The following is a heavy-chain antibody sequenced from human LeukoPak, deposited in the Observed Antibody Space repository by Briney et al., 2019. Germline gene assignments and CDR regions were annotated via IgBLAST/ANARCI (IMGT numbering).Heavy chain of an antibody. Sequence: QTGGSLRLSCAASGFTFSSYWMSWVRQAPGKGLEWVANIKQDGSEKYYVDSVKGRFTISRDNAKNSLYLQMNSLRAEDTAVYYCARDPQDMWWPYYFDYWGQGTLVTVSP. CDR3: ARDPQDMWWPYYFDY. V-gene: IGHV3-7*01. J-gene: IGHJ4*02. D-gene: IGHD2-21*01. CDR1: GFTFSSYW. CDR2: IKQDGSEK.